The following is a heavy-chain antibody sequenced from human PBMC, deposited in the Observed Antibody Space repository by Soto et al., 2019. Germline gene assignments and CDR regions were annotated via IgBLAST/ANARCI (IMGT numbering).Heavy chain of an antibody. CDR2: IYYSGST. CDR3: ARGYGDYVLDY. V-gene: IGHV4-59*08. J-gene: IGHJ4*02. CDR1: GGSISSYY. Sequence: QVQLQESGPGLVKPSETLSLTCTVSGGSISSYYWSWIRQPPGKGLEWIGYIYYSGSTNYNPSLKXRXTXSXDTSKNQFSRTLSSVTAADTAVYYCARGYGDYVLDYWGQGTLVTVSS. D-gene: IGHD4-17*01.